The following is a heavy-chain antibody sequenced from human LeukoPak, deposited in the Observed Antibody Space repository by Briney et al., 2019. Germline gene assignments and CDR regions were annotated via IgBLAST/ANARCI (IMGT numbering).Heavy chain of an antibody. CDR1: GYTFTSYG. J-gene: IGHJ4*02. CDR2: ISAYNGNT. CDR3: ARDSGTYYYGSGIYYSVGIFDY. D-gene: IGHD3-10*01. Sequence: ASVKVSCKASGYTFTSYGISWVRQAPGQGLEWMGWISAYNGNTNYAQKLQGRVTMTTDTSTSTAYMELRSLRSDDTAVYYCARDSGTYYYGSGIYYSVGIFDYWGQGPLVTVSS. V-gene: IGHV1-18*01.